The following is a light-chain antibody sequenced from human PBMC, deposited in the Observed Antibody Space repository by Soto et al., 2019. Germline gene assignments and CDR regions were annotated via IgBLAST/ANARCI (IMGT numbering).Light chain of an antibody. V-gene: IGKV2-28*01. CDR2: WGS. J-gene: IGKJ4*01. CDR1: QSLLQSNGYNY. Sequence: DIVMTQSPLSLPVTPGEPASISCRSSQSLLQSNGYNYLDWYLQEPGQSPQLLIYWGSNRASGVPDRFSGSGSGTDFTLKISRVEAEDVGLYYCMQALQSPVTFGGGTKVEIK. CDR3: MQALQSPVT.